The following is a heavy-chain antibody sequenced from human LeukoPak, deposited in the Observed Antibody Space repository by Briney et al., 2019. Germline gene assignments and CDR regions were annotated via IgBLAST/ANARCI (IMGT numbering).Heavy chain of an antibody. V-gene: IGHV3-30*04. D-gene: IGHD5-12*01. Sequence: AGGSLRLSCAASGFTFSSYTMHWVRQAPGKGLEWVALISYDGSNKYYADSVKGRFTISRDNSKNTLYPQMNSLRAEDTAVYYCARAYGGYVPFDYWGQGTLVTVSS. CDR3: ARAYGGYVPFDY. CDR1: GFTFSSYT. J-gene: IGHJ4*02. CDR2: ISYDGSNK.